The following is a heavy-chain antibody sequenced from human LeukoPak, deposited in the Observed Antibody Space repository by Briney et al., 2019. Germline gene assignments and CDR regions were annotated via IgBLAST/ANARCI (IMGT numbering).Heavy chain of an antibody. CDR2: VGGSTRTM. Sequence: PGGSLRLSCAASGFTFSNYAMSWVRQAPGKGLEWVSFVGGSTRTMYYADSVKGRFTISRDNAKNSVYLQMNSLRAEDTAVYYCARKMYGFNSIDYWGQGTLVTVSS. CDR3: ARKMYGFNSIDY. D-gene: IGHD4-23*01. CDR1: GFTFSNYA. V-gene: IGHV3-48*04. J-gene: IGHJ4*02.